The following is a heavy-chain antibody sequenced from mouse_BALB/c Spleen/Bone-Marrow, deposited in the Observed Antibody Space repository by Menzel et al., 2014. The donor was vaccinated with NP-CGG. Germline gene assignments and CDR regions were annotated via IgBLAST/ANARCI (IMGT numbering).Heavy chain of an antibody. CDR1: GFTFSNYG. J-gene: IGHJ3*01. D-gene: IGHD1-1*01. V-gene: IGHV5-6-3*01. CDR2: DNVNGDRT. Sequence: VESGGGLVQPGGSLNLSCADSGFTFSNYGMSWGRQTPDKRLEMLATDNVNGDRTYHPARVKGRFTISRATANNTRSLQMSSLKSDDTAMYDCARGYYYSAWFAYWGQGTRFTVAA. CDR3: ARGYYYSAWFAY.